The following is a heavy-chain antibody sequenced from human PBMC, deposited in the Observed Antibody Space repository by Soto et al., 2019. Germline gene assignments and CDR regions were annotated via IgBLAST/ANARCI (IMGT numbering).Heavy chain of an antibody. V-gene: IGHV3-7*01. Sequence: EVQLVESGGGLVQPGESLRLSCAASGFTFSSYWMTWVRQPPGKGLEWVANIKQDGSEKYYVDSVRGRFTMSRDNAKNSLYLQMNSLRAEDTAVYYCARVVGATQMDFDYWGQGTLVTVSS. J-gene: IGHJ4*02. CDR1: GFTFSSYW. D-gene: IGHD1-26*01. CDR2: IKQDGSEK. CDR3: ARVVGATQMDFDY.